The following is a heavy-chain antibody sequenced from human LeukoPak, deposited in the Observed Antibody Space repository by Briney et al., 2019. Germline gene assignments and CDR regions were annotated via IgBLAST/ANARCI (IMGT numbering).Heavy chain of an antibody. CDR1: GYTVTNYY. Sequence: GSSVKVSCKASGYTVTNYYIHWVRQSPGQGLEWWGLINPGGANTNYAQYFQGRVTMTRDTSTSTVYMEMSSLRSEDTAIYYCARIRDGYNDAYDIWGQGTVVTVPS. J-gene: IGHJ3*02. D-gene: IGHD5-24*01. CDR2: INPGGANT. CDR3: ARIRDGYNDAYDI. V-gene: IGHV1-46*01.